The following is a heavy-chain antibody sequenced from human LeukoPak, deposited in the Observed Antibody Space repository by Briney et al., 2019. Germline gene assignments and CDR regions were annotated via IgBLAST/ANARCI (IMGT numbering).Heavy chain of an antibody. J-gene: IGHJ4*02. CDR1: GYTFTDYA. V-gene: IGHV1-3*01. Sequence: GASVKVSCKTSGYTFTDYAVQWVRQAPGQRLEWMRWIIAGNGKTKYSQKFQDRVTITRDTSATTAYLNLSSLRSEDTAVYYCARARWTSTVTTYYLDYWGQGTLVTVSS. D-gene: IGHD4-17*01. CDR3: ARARWTSTVTTYYLDY. CDR2: IIAGNGKT.